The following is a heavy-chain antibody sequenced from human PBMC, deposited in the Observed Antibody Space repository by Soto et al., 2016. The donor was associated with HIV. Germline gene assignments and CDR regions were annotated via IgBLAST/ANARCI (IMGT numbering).Heavy chain of an antibody. CDR1: GYTFTAYY. CDR3: GRGEYSSGSYDY. J-gene: IGHJ4*02. CDR2: ISGHNGKT. D-gene: IGHD6-19*01. V-gene: IGHV1-18*01. Sequence: QVQLVQSGAEVKKPGASVKVSCKASGYTFTAYYLYWVRQAPGQGLEWMGWISGHNGKTFYAQKFQGRVAMTTDTSTTTAYMELSSLRSDDTAVYYCGRGEYSSGSYDYWGQGTLVTVSS.